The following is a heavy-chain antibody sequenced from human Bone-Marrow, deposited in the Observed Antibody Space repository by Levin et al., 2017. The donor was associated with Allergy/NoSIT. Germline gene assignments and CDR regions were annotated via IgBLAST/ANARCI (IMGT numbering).Heavy chain of an antibody. J-gene: IGHJ6*02. CDR1: GFAFSSRA. V-gene: IGHV3-30*04. CDR3: ARGYPDSSGPYGGVWGYYGMDV. Sequence: GGSLRLSCAASGFAFSSRAIHWVRQAPGKGLEWVAVISFDGGNKYYADSVKGRFTISRDNSRNTLYLEMNSLRAEDTAVYYCARGYPDSSGPYGGVWGYYGMDVWGQGTTVTVSS. CDR2: ISFDGGNK. D-gene: IGHD3-22*01.